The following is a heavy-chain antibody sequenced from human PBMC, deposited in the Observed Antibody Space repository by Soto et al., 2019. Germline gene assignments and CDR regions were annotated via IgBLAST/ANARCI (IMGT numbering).Heavy chain of an antibody. CDR1: GYTFTSYD. J-gene: IGHJ4*02. Sequence: ASVKVSCKASGYTFTSYDINWVRQATGQGLEWMGWMNPNSGNTGYAQKFQGRVTMTRNTSISTAYMELSSLRSEDTAVYYCARYYNDFWSGHFDDWGKGSLVTVSS. D-gene: IGHD3-3*01. CDR2: MNPNSGNT. V-gene: IGHV1-8*01. CDR3: ARYYNDFWSGHFDD.